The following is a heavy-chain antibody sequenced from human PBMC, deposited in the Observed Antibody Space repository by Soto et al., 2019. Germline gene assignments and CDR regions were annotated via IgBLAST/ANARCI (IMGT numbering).Heavy chain of an antibody. CDR2: ISGTSDYI. D-gene: IGHD3-10*01. Sequence: PGGSLRLSCAASGFTFSISSMNCIRQAPGKGLEWVSSISGTSDYISYADSVKGRFTISRDNAKNSLYLQMNSLRAEDTAVYFCARDPRYYGSGSYYYFDYWGQGALVTVSS. CDR1: GFTFSISS. CDR3: ARDPRYYGSGSYYYFDY. V-gene: IGHV3-21*01. J-gene: IGHJ4*02.